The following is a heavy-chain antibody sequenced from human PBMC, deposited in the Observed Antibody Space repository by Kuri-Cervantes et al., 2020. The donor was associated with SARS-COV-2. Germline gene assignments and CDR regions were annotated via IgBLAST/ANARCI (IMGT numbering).Heavy chain of an antibody. CDR1: GGSISSSSYY. J-gene: IGHJ4*02. Sequence: ESLKISCTVSGGSISSSSYYWGWIRQPPGKGLEWMGSMYHSGSTNYNPSLKSRVTMSVDTSKNQFSLKLSSVTAADTAVYYCARELTYYDFWSGYSPAYYFDYWAQGPL. CDR3: ARELTYYDFWSGYSPAYYFDY. CDR2: MYHSGST. V-gene: IGHV4-39*07. D-gene: IGHD3-3*01.